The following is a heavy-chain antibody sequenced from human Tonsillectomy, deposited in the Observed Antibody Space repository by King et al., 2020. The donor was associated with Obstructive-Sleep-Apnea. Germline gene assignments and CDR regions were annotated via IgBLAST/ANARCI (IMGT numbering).Heavy chain of an antibody. CDR2: IYHSGST. D-gene: IGHD2-2*01. CDR3: SRLVEYQLLGNIQKIDWFDP. V-gene: IGHV4-4*02. J-gene: IGHJ5*02. CDR1: GGSISSSNW. Sequence: QLQESGPGLVKPSGTLSLTCAVSGGSISSSNWWSWVRQPPGKGLEWIGEIYHSGSTNYNPSLKSQVTISVDKSKNQFSLKLSSVTAADTAVYYWSRLVEYQLLGNIQKIDWFDPWGQGTLVTVSS.